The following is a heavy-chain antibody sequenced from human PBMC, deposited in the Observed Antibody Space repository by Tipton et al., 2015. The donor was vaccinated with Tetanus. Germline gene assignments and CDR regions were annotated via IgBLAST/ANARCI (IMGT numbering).Heavy chain of an antibody. CDR1: GFTFRSHG. Sequence: SLRLSCAASGFTFRSHGMHWVRQVPGKGLEWVVVISYDGSSKHYSDSVKGRFTISRDNSKNTLYLQLNDLRAEDTAIYYCAKVLGAYDSSGLVAYWGQGTLVTVSS. J-gene: IGHJ4*02. D-gene: IGHD3-22*01. CDR2: ISYDGSSK. V-gene: IGHV3-30*18. CDR3: AKVLGAYDSSGLVAY.